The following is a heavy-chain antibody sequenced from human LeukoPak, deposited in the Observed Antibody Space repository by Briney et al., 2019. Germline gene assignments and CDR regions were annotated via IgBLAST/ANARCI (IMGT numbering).Heavy chain of an antibody. V-gene: IGHV1-46*01. J-gene: IGHJ4*02. D-gene: IGHD6-13*01. Sequence: ASVKVSCKASGYTFTSYYMHWVRQAPGQWLAWMGIINPSGGSRSYAQKFQGRVTMTRDTSASTVYMELSSLRSEDTAVYYCASGNMAATFDYWGQGTLVTVSS. CDR2: INPSGGSR. CDR3: ASGNMAATFDY. CDR1: GYTFTSYY.